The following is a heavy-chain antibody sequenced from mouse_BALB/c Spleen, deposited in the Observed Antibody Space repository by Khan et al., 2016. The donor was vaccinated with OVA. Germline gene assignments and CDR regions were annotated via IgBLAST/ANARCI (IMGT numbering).Heavy chain of an antibody. CDR2: ISSGGGGT. CDR1: AFDFSYYD. V-gene: IGHV5-12-1*01. Sequence: EVELVESGGGLVKPGGSLKLSCAASAFDFSYYDMSWVRQTPERRLEWVAYISSGGGGTSYPDTVKGRFTISRGNAKNTMSLQMSDLKSEDTAIYYGARGYYYFDHWGQGTTLTVSS. CDR3: ARGYYYFDH. D-gene: IGHD2-3*01. J-gene: IGHJ2*01.